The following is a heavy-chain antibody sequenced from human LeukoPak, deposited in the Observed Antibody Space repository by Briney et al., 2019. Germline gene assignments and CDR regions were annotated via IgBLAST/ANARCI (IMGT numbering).Heavy chain of an antibody. CDR1: GYTFTGYY. V-gene: IGHV1-2*02. J-gene: IGHJ4*02. D-gene: IGHD6-13*01. Sequence: ASVKVSCKASGYTFTGYYIHWVRQAPGQGLEWMGWINPNSGGTNYAQKFQDRVTMTRDTSITTAYMELSRLKSDDTAIYYCARDLSRQSAAGGYWGQGTLVTVSS. CDR3: ARDLSRQSAAGGY. CDR2: INPNSGGT.